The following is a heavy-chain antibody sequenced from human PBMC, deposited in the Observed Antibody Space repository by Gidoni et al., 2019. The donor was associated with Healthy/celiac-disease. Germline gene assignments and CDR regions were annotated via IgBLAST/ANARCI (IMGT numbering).Heavy chain of an antibody. D-gene: IGHD1-26*01. J-gene: IGHJ6*02. V-gene: IGHV3-48*02. Sequence: EVQLVESGGGLVQPGGSLRLSCAASGFTLRSYSMNWVRQAPGKGLEWVSYINSSSSTIYYADSVQGRFTISRDNAKNSLYLQMNSLRDEDTAVYYCATSGSYWSYYYYYGMDVWGQGTTVTVSS. CDR1: GFTLRSYS. CDR3: ATSGSYWSYYYYYGMDV. CDR2: INSSSSTI.